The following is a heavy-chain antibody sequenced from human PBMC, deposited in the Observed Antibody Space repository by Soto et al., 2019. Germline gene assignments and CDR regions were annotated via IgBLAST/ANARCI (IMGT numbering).Heavy chain of an antibody. CDR3: ARDGSGYRSRASPMDV. D-gene: IGHD3-22*01. CDR1: GDTFSSYA. CDR2: IIPIFGTA. J-gene: IGHJ6*02. V-gene: IGHV1-69*13. Sequence: SVKVSCKASGDTFSSYAISWVRQAPGQGLEWMGGIIPIFGTANYAQKFQGRVAITADESTSTAYMELRSLRSEDTAVYYCARDGSGYRSRASPMDVWGQGTTVTVSS.